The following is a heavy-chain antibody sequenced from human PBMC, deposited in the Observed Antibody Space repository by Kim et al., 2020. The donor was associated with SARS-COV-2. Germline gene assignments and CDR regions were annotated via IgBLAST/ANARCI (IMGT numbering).Heavy chain of an antibody. Sequence: NKNYAESVKSRFTIPRDNSKNTLYLQINSLRAEDTAVYYCAKERRGAMADYWGQGTLVTVSS. CDR2: NK. J-gene: IGHJ4*02. CDR3: AKERRGAMADY. D-gene: IGHD3-16*01. V-gene: IGHV3-30*02.